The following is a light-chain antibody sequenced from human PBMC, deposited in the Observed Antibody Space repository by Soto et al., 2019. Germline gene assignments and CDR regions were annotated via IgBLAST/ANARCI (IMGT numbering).Light chain of an antibody. V-gene: IGKV1-5*03. Sequence: DIQMTQSPSTLSASVGDRVTITCRASQSLSNWLAWYQQKPGKAPKRLISRASSLESGVPSRFSGSGSGTEFTLTISSLQPDDFATYYCQQYNSYPYTFGQGTKLEIK. J-gene: IGKJ2*01. CDR3: QQYNSYPYT. CDR2: RAS. CDR1: QSLSNW.